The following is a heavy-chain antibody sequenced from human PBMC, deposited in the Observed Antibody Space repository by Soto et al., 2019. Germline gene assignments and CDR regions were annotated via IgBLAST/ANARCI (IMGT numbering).Heavy chain of an antibody. V-gene: IGHV3-30*18. CDR1: GFTFSSYG. CDR3: AKDGGCSSTSCYSPYYFDY. Sequence: GGSLRLSCSASGFTFSSYGMTWVRQAPGKGLEWVAVISYDGSNKYYADSVKGRFTISRDNSKNTLYLQMNSLRAEDTAVYYCAKDGGCSSTSCYSPYYFDYWGQGTLVTVSS. D-gene: IGHD2-2*01. J-gene: IGHJ4*02. CDR2: ISYDGSNK.